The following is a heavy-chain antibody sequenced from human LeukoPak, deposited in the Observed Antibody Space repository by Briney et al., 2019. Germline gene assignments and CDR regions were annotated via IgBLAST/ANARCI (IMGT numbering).Heavy chain of an antibody. V-gene: IGHV4-39*01. CDR3: ARRGGYCSSTSCFDY. CDR2: VYSSGST. D-gene: IGHD2-2*01. Sequence: SETLSLTCSVSGDSISSARNYWGWIRQSPGKGLEWLASVYSSGSTHSNPSLTSRVSISIDMSKNQFSLKLSSVTAADTAVYYCARRGGYCSSTSCFDYWGQGTLVTVSS. J-gene: IGHJ4*02. CDR1: GDSISSARNY.